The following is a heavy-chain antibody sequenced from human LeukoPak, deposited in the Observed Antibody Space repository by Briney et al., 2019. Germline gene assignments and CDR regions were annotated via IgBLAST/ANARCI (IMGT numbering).Heavy chain of an antibody. Sequence: GGSLRLSCAASGFTFSSYAMSWVRQAPGKGLEWVSGISPGGGPTYYADSVKGRFTISRYDSKNTLYLQMNNLRAEDTAVYYCAKDGAWLRFDDWGQGILVTVSS. D-gene: IGHD5-12*01. CDR2: ISPGGGPT. CDR1: GFTFSSYA. CDR3: AKDGAWLRFDD. J-gene: IGHJ4*02. V-gene: IGHV3-23*01.